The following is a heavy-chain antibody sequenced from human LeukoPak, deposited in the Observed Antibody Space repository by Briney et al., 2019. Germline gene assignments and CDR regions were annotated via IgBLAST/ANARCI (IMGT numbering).Heavy chain of an antibody. CDR2: ISVSGNT. Sequence: GGSLRLSCAASGFTLSSYAMSWVRQAPGKGLEWVSAISVSGNTYHADSVKGRFTISSDSSKNTLYLQMNRLRAEDAAVYYCAKLFNDYGDYYFDYWGQGTLVTVSS. V-gene: IGHV3-23*01. J-gene: IGHJ4*02. D-gene: IGHD4-17*01. CDR1: GFTLSSYA. CDR3: AKLFNDYGDYYFDY.